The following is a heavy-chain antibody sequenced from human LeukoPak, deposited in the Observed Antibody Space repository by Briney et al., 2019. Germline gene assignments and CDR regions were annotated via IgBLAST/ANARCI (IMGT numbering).Heavy chain of an antibody. J-gene: IGHJ6*02. V-gene: IGHV4-61*01. CDR1: GGSISSSSYY. D-gene: IGHD5-12*01. CDR3: ARDGYSGYDSPYYYYGMDV. Sequence: SETLSLTCTVSGGSISSSSYYWSWIRQPPGKGLEWIGYIYYSGSTNYNPSLKSRVTISVDTSKNQFSLKLSSVTAADTAVYYCARDGYSGYDSPYYYYGMDVWGQGTTVTVSS. CDR2: IYYSGST.